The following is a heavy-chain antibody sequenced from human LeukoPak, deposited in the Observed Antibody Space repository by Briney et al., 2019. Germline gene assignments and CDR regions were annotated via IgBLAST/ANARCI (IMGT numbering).Heavy chain of an antibody. CDR2: ISSSSSYI. J-gene: IGHJ3*02. D-gene: IGHD3-22*01. Sequence: KTGGSLRLSCAASGFTFSSYSMNWVRQAPGKGLEWVSSISSSSSYIYYADSVKGRFTISRDNAKNSLYLQMNSLRAEDTAVHYCAKDRYDSSGYYSVHPPPGPFDIWGQGTMVTVSS. V-gene: IGHV3-21*04. CDR3: AKDRYDSSGYYSVHPPPGPFDI. CDR1: GFTFSSYS.